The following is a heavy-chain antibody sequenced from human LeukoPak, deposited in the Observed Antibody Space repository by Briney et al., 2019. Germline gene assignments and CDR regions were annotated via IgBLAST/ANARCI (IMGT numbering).Heavy chain of an antibody. CDR3: NRVTGDYYGSDEIYYFDY. CDR2: IRSIAYGGTT. J-gene: IGHJ4*02. V-gene: IGHV3-49*03. Sequence: GGSLRLSCTASGFTFGDYAMSWFRQAPCRGLAGVGFIRSIAYGGTTEYAASVKGRFTISRDDSKSIAYLQMNSLKTEDTAVYYCNRVTGDYYGSDEIYYFDYWGQGTLVTVSS. CDR1: GFTFGDYA. D-gene: IGHD3-10*01.